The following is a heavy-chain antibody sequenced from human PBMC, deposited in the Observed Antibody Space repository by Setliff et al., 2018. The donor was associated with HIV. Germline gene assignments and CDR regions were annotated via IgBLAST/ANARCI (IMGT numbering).Heavy chain of an antibody. Sequence: PGGSLRLSCAASGFNFNQYWMSWVRRAPGKGLEWVANIKVDGSQKYYLDSVKGRFTISRDNAKSSLILQMNSLRVEDTAMYYCVRESSGWRWGQGTLVTVSS. CDR3: VRESSGWR. D-gene: IGHD6-19*01. CDR1: GFNFNQYW. J-gene: IGHJ1*01. V-gene: IGHV3-7*03. CDR2: IKVDGSQK.